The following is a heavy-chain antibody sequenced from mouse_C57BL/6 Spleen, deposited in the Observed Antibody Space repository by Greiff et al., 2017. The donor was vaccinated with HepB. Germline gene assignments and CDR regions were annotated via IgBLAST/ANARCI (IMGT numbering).Heavy chain of an antibody. CDR3: ARSYNYYGSSYWYFDV. J-gene: IGHJ1*03. Sequence: VKLVESGPELVKPGASVKISCKASGYAFSSSWMNWVKQRPGKGLEWIGRIYPGDGDTNYNGKFKGKATLTADKSSSTAYMQLSSLTSEDSAVYFCARSYNYYGSSYWYFDVWGTGTTVTVSS. CDR2: IYPGDGDT. D-gene: IGHD1-1*01. CDR1: GYAFSSSW. V-gene: IGHV1-82*01.